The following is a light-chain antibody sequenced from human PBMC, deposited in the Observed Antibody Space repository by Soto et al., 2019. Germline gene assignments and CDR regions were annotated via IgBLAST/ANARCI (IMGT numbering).Light chain of an antibody. CDR3: QQYGSSPRT. Sequence: EIVLTQSPGTLSLSPGERATLSCRASQSVSSSYLGWYQQKPGQAPRLLIYGASSRATGIPDRFSGSGSGIDLTLTISRLEPEDFAVYYCQQYGSSPRTFGQGTKVEIK. CDR2: GAS. J-gene: IGKJ1*01. CDR1: QSVSSSY. V-gene: IGKV3-20*01.